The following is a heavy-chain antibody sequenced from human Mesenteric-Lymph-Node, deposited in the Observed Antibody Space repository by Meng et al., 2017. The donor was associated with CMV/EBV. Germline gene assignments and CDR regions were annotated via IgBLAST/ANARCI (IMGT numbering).Heavy chain of an antibody. CDR3: ARHQRWLKSEGGFNY. CDR1: GGSFSGYY. D-gene: IGHD4-23*01. V-gene: IGHV4-34*01. CDR2: INHSGST. Sequence: VPLQRWGGGLLTPSEALSLPGAGYGGSFSGYYWSWIRQPPGKGLEWIGEINHSGSTNYTPSLMSRVTISVDTSKNQFSLKLSSVTAADTAVYYCARHQRWLKSEGGFNYWGQGTLVTVSS. J-gene: IGHJ4*02.